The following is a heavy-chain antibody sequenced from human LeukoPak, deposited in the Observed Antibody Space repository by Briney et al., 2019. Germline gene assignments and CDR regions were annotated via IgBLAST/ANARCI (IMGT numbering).Heavy chain of an antibody. Sequence: PGGSLRLSCAASGFTVGSSYMSWVRHSPGKGLECVSVMDSGGRTYYADSVKGRFTISRDNSKNTLYLQMNSLSAADTAVYYCARDQTISGTTWQYNWLDSWGQGTLVTVPS. CDR1: GFTVGSSY. CDR2: MDSGGRT. J-gene: IGHJ5*01. CDR3: ARDQTISGTTWQYNWLDS. V-gene: IGHV3-53*01. D-gene: IGHD1-7*01.